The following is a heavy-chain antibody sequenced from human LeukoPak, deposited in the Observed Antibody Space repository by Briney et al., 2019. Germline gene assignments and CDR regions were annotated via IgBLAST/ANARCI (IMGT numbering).Heavy chain of an antibody. CDR3: ARASPFDWLINNWFDP. J-gene: IGHJ5*02. CDR1: GGSISSSNW. CDR2: IYHSGST. V-gene: IGHV4-4*02. D-gene: IGHD3-9*01. Sequence: PSGTLSLTCAVSGGSISSSNWWSWVRQPPGKGLEWIGEIYHSGSTYYNPSLKSRVTISVDTSKNQFSLKLSSVTAADTAVYYCARASPFDWLINNWFDPWGQGTLVTVSS.